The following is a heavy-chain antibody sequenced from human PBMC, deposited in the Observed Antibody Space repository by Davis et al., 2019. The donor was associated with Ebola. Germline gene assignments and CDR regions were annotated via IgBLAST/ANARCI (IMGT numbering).Heavy chain of an antibody. CDR3: AKDTSNVWFDV. D-gene: IGHD6-19*01. V-gene: IGHV3-23*01. CDR2: LGLSADT. CDR1: GFSFRSYG. Sequence: GESLKISCAASGFSFRSYGMHWVRRAPGKGLEWVSTLGLSADTYYADSVKGRFTISRDNSKNTLHLQMNSLRVEDTAIYYCAKDTSNVWFDVWGQGTMVTVSS. J-gene: IGHJ3*01.